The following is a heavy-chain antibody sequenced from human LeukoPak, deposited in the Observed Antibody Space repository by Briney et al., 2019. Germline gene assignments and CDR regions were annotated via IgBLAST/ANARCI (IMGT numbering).Heavy chain of an antibody. CDR2: IYYSGST. CDR3: ARAGNDYGDYEVDY. Sequence: SETLSLTCTVSGGSISSYYWSWIRQHPGKGLEWIGYIYYSGSTYYNPSLKSRVTISVDTSKNQFSLKLSSVTAADTAVYYCARAGNDYGDYEVDYWGQGTLVTVSS. J-gene: IGHJ4*02. CDR1: GGSISSYY. V-gene: IGHV4-59*06. D-gene: IGHD4-17*01.